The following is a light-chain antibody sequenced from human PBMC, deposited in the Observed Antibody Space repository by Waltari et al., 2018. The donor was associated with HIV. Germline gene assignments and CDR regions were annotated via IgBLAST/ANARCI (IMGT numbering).Light chain of an antibody. CDR1: QSVRTY. J-gene: IGKJ1*01. CDR3: QQRSSWLWT. Sequence: EIVLTQSPDTLSLSPGERVIISCRASQSVRTYLSWYQQKPGQAPRLLIYDASNRATGIPPRFSGSGSGTDFTLTISSLEPEDFAIYYCQQRSSWLWTFGQGTKVEIK. V-gene: IGKV3-11*01. CDR2: DAS.